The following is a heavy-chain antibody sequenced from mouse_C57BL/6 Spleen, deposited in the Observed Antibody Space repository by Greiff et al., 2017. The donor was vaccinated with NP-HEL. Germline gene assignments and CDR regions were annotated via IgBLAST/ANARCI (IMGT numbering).Heavy chain of an antibody. Sequence: QVQLQQSGAELARPGASVKLSCKASGYTFTSYGISWVKQRTGQGLEWIGEIYPRSGNTYYNEKFKGKATLTADKSSSTAYMELRSLTSEDSAVYFCGFPSYGSSSDYWGQGTTLTVSS. CDR2: IYPRSGNT. CDR3: GFPSYGSSSDY. V-gene: IGHV1-81*01. CDR1: GYTFTSYG. D-gene: IGHD1-1*01. J-gene: IGHJ2*01.